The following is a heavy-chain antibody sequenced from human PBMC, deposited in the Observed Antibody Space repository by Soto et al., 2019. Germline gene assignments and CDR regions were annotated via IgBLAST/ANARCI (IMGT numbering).Heavy chain of an antibody. J-gene: IGHJ5*02. CDR2: IYYSGST. CDR3: ARQDTAMVNWFDP. CDR1: GGSISSYY. D-gene: IGHD5-18*01. Sequence: SETLSLTCSVSGGSISSYYWSWIRQPPGKGLEWIGYIYYSGSTYYNPSLKSRVTISVDTSKNQFSLKLSSVTAADTAVYYCARQDTAMVNWFDPWGQGTLVTVSS. V-gene: IGHV4-59*04.